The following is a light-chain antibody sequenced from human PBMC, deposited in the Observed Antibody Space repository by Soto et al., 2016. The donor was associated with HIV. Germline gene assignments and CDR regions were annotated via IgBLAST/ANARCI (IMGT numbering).Light chain of an antibody. CDR3: QHLNSFLPWT. CDR2: AAS. Sequence: DIQMTQSPSSVSASVGDRVTITCRASQGISRWLAWYQQKPGKAPKLLIYAASSLQSGVPSRFSGSGSGTEFTLTISSLQPEDFAIYYCQHLNSFLPWTFGQGTKVEIK. J-gene: IGKJ1*01. CDR1: QGISRW. V-gene: IGKV1-12*01.